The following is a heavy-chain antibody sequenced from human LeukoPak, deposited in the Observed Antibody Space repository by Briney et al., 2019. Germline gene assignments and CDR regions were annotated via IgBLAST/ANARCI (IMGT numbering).Heavy chain of an antibody. Sequence: PGGSLRLSCAASGFSFDAFGLSWVRQAPGKGLEWVSGITWNGGSTGYADSVKGRFTISRDNAKNSLYLQMNSLRVEDTALYYCEMKFTREYYYMDVWGKGTTVTVSS. CDR1: GFSFDAFG. J-gene: IGHJ6*03. CDR2: ITWNGGST. CDR3: EMKFTREYYYMDV. V-gene: IGHV3-20*04.